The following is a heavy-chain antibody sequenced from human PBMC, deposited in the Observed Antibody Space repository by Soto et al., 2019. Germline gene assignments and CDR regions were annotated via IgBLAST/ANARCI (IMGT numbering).Heavy chain of an antibody. D-gene: IGHD4-17*01. CDR2: ISSSSSTI. CDR1: GFTFSSYS. J-gene: IGHJ2*01. CDR3: ARDKAHDYGGNSEGWYFDL. Sequence: PGGSLRLSCAASGFTFSSYSMNWVRQAPGKGLEWVSYISSSSSTIYYADSVKGRFTISRDNAKNSLYLQMNSLRAEDTAVYYCARDKAHDYGGNSEGWYFDLWGRGTLVTVSS. V-gene: IGHV3-48*01.